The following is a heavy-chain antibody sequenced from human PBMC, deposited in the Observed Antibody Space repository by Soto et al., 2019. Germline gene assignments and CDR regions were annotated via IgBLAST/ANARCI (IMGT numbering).Heavy chain of an antibody. Sequence: GGSLRLSCAASGFTFKTYSMNWVRQAPGKGLEWVSYIGSGSNDIYYADSVEGRFTISRDNAENSLFLQMSGLRAEDTAVYYCARAYYESGNSFFDYWGQGTLVTVSS. D-gene: IGHD3-10*01. CDR3: ARAYYESGNSFFDY. CDR2: IGSGSNDI. J-gene: IGHJ4*02. V-gene: IGHV3-48*01. CDR1: GFTFKTYS.